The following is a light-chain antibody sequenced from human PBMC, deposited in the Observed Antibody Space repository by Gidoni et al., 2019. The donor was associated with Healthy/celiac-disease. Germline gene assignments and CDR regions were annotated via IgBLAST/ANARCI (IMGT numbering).Light chain of an antibody. CDR3: ETWDSNTVV. CDR2: LEGSGSY. J-gene: IGLJ2*01. V-gene: IGLV4-60*03. Sequence: QPVLTQSSSASASLGSSVKLTCTLSSGHSSYIIAWHQPRPGTAPRYLMKLEGSGSYNKGSGVPDRFSGSSSGADRYLPISNLQSEDEADYYCETWDSNTVVFGGGTKLTVL. CDR1: SGHSSYI.